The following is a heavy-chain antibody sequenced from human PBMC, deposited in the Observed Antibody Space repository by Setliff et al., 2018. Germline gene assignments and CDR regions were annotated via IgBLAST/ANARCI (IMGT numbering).Heavy chain of an antibody. CDR3: ARSVARFLEWLSLPAGGADAFDI. CDR2: ISSSSSYI. Sequence: GGSQRLSCAASGFTFSSYSMNWVRQAPGKGLEWVSSISSSSSYIYYADSVKGRFTISRDNAKNSLYLQMNSLRAEDTAVYYCARSVARFLEWLSLPAGGADAFDIWGQGTMVTVSS. CDR1: GFTFSSYS. D-gene: IGHD3-3*01. J-gene: IGHJ3*02. V-gene: IGHV3-21*01.